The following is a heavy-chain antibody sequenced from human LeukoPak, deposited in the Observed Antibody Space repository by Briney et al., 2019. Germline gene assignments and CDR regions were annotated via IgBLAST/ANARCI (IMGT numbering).Heavy chain of an antibody. CDR1: GGTFSSYA. V-gene: IGHV1-69*13. J-gene: IGHJ4*02. CDR2: IIPIFGTA. D-gene: IGHD3-22*01. Sequence: ASVTVSCTASGGTFSSYAISWVRQAPGQGLEWMGGIIPIFGTADYAQKFQGRVTITADESTSTAYMELSSLRSEDTAVYYCARYSSGDKLDYWGQGTLVTVSS. CDR3: ARYSSGDKLDY.